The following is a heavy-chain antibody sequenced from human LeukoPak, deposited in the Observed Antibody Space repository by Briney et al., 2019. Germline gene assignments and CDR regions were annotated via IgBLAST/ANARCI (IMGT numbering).Heavy chain of an antibody. CDR2: ISAYNGNT. J-gene: IGHJ5*02. D-gene: IGHD3-10*01. CDR1: GYTFNNYG. Sequence: RASVKVSCKASGYTFNNYGISWVRQAPGQGLEWMGWISAYNGNTNYAQKLQGRVTMTTDTSTSTAYMELSSLRSDDMAVYYCARYGDASGSYYKAQEEYNWFDPWGQGTLVTVSS. V-gene: IGHV1-18*03. CDR3: ARYGDASGSYYKAQEEYNWFDP.